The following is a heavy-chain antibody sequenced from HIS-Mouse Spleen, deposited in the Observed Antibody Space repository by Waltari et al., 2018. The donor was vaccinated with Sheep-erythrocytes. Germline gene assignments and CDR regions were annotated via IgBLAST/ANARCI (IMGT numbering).Heavy chain of an antibody. J-gene: IGHJ4*02. Sequence: EVQLVKSGGGLVKPGGSLRLSGAASGFTFISYSMNWVRQAPGKGLEWVSSISSSSSYIYYADSVKGRFTISRDNAKNSLYLQMNSLRAEDTAVYYCARVASGATFDYWGQGTLVTVSS. V-gene: IGHV3-21*01. CDR2: ISSSSSYI. CDR1: GFTFISYS. D-gene: IGHD1-26*01. CDR3: ARVASGATFDY.